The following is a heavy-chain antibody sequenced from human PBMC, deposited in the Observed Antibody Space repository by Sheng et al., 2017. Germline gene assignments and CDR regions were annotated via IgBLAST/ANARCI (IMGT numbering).Heavy chain of an antibody. Sequence: EVQLVESGGGLVQPGGSLRLSCVTSGFTFRSYEMNWVRQAPGKGLEWLSYISSRGDTIYYADSVKGRFTISRDNAKNSLYLQMNSLRAEDTAVYYCNYCGGDCYYDHWGQGTLVTVSS. CDR2: ISSRGDTI. CDR3: NYCGGDCYYDH. CDR1: GFTFRSYE. V-gene: IGHV3-48*03. J-gene: IGHJ4*02. D-gene: IGHD2-21*02.